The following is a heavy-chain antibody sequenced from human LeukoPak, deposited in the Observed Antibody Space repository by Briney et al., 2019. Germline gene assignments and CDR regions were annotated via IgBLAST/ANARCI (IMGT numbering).Heavy chain of an antibody. CDR2: IYTSGST. J-gene: IGHJ4*02. Sequence: SETLSLTCTVSGGSISSYYWSWIRQPAGKGLEWIGRIYTSGSTNYNPSLKSRVTISVDTSKNQFSLKLNSVTAADTAVYYCARHGKYSSSWYYFDYWGQGTLVTVSS. CDR1: GGSISSYY. D-gene: IGHD2-2*01. V-gene: IGHV4-4*07. CDR3: ARHGKYSSSWYYFDY.